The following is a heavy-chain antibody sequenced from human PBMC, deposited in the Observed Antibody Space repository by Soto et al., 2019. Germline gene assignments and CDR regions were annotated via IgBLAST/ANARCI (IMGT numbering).Heavy chain of an antibody. D-gene: IGHD3-10*01. CDR3: AHRRSYGSGSYTHY. V-gene: IGHV2-5*02. J-gene: IGHJ4*02. CDR2: IYWDDDK. Sequence: QITLKESGPPLVKPTQTLTLTCTFSGFSLSTSGVGVGWIRQPPGKALEWLALIYWDDDKRYSPSLKSRLTITKDTSKNQVVLTMTNMDPVDTATYYCAHRRSYGSGSYTHYWGQGTLVTVSS. CDR1: GFSLSTSGVG.